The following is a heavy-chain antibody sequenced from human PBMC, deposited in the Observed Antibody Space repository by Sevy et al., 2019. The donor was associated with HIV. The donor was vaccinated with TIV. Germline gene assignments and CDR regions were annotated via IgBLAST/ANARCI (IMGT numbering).Heavy chain of an antibody. CDR3: ARVEGLYYDSRPTYFDY. J-gene: IGHJ4*02. D-gene: IGHD3-22*01. V-gene: IGHV4-59*01. CDR2: IYYSGST. CDR1: GGSISSYY. Sequence: SETLSLTCTVSGGSISSYYWSWIRQPPGKGLEWIGYIYYSGSTNYNPSLKSRVTISVDTSKNQFSLKLSSVTAADTAVYYCARVEGLYYDSRPTYFDYWGQGTLVTVSS.